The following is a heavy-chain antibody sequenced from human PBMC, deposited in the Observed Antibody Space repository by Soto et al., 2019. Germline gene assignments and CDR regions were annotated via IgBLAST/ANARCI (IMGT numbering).Heavy chain of an antibody. CDR3: ARANGYSSGCLDY. CDR1: GYTFTGYY. CDR2: INPNSGGT. Sequence: ASVKVSCKASGYTFTGYYMHWVRHAPGQGLEWMGWINPNSGGTNYAQKFQGWVTMTRDTSISTAYMELSRLRSDDTAVYYCARANGYSSGCLDYWGQGTLVTVSS. V-gene: IGHV1-2*04. J-gene: IGHJ4*02. D-gene: IGHD6-19*01.